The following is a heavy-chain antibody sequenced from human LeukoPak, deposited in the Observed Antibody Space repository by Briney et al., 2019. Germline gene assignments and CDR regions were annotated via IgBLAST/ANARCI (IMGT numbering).Heavy chain of an antibody. J-gene: IGHJ4*02. CDR3: ARRPMVRGPLDY. D-gene: IGHD3-10*01. CDR2: INHSGST. V-gene: IGHV4-34*01. CDR1: GGSFSGYY. Sequence: SETLSLTCAVYGGSFSGYYWSWIRQPPGKGLEWIGEINHSGSTNYNPSLKSRVTISVDTSKNHFSLKLSSVTAADTAVYYCARRPMVRGPLDYWGQGTLVTVSS.